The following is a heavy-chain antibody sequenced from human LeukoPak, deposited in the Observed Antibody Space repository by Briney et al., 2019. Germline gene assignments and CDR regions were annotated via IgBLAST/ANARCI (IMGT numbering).Heavy chain of an antibody. CDR3: ATSSITMVRGVTTGYGMDV. Sequence: ASVKVSCKASGYTFTSYGISWVRQAPGQGLEWMGGFDPEDGETIYAQKFQGRVTMTEDTSTDTAYMELSSLRSEDTAVYYCATSSITMVRGVTTGYGMDVWGQGTTVTVSS. D-gene: IGHD3-10*01. CDR2: FDPEDGET. J-gene: IGHJ6*02. V-gene: IGHV1-24*01. CDR1: GYTFTSYG.